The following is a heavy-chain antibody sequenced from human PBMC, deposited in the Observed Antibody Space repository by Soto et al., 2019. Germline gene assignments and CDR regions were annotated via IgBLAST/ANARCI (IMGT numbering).Heavy chain of an antibody. CDR1: GFTFSSYA. D-gene: IGHD1-26*01. Sequence: EVHLVESGGGLVQPGGSLRLSCAASGFTFSSYAMTWVRQAPGKGLEWVSSISASSTSTFYADSVRGRFTVSRDNSKNTLYLQMNSLRAEDTAVYYCAKEWTSGSYLGDLVYGGQGTLVTVSS. J-gene: IGHJ4*02. CDR2: ISASSTST. V-gene: IGHV3-23*04. CDR3: AKEWTSGSYLGDLVY.